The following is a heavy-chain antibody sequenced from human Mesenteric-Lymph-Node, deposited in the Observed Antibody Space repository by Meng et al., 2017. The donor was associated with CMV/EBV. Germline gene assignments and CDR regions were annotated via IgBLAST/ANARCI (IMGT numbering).Heavy chain of an antibody. CDR3: ARDSKPALQFLGLDYYYYGMDV. J-gene: IGHJ6*02. D-gene: IGHD4-11*01. CDR2: IIPILGIA. Sequence: SVKVSCKPSGYSFYNFGISWVRQAPGQGLEWLGRIIPILGIANYAQKFQGRVTITADKSTSTAYMELSSLRSEDTAVYYCARDSKPALQFLGLDYYYYGMDVWGQGTTVTVSS. CDR1: GYSFYNFG. V-gene: IGHV1-69*04.